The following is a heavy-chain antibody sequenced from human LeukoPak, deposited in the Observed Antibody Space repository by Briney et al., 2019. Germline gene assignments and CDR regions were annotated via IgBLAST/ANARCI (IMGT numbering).Heavy chain of an antibody. CDR3: ARGPNPYSRDYMDV. D-gene: IGHD1-14*01. J-gene: IGHJ6*03. Sequence: ASVKVSCKASGYTFTSNGISWVRPAPGQGLEWMGWISAYNGNTNYAQKLQGRVTMTTDTSTSTAYMELRSLRSDDTAVYYCARGPNPYSRDYMDVWGKGTTVTVSS. V-gene: IGHV1-18*01. CDR2: ISAYNGNT. CDR1: GYTFTSNG.